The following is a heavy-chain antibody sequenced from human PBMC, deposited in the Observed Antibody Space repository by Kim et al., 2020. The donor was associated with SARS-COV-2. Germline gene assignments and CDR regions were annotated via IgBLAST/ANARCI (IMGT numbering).Heavy chain of an antibody. D-gene: IGHD3-10*01. CDR3: ARSGGSGSYPRVRYFDY. V-gene: IGHV4-39*07. J-gene: IGHJ4*02. Sequence: LKSRVTISVDTSKNQFSLKLSSVTAADTAVYYCARSGGSGSYPRVRYFDYWGQGTLVTVSS.